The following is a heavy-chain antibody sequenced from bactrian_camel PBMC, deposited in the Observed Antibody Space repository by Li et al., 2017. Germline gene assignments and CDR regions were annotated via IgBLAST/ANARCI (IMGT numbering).Heavy chain of an antibody. CDR2: IEAHGTSA. V-gene: IGHV3S1*01. J-gene: IGHJ4*01. CDR1: GYSGDC. D-gene: IGHD2*01. Sequence: HVQLVESGGGSVQAGGSLTLACVISGYSGDCLGWFRQASGQDREGVASIEAHGTSAYYADSVKGRLTISRDNAKSTVYLQMNSLKSEDTAHYYCALTIPYGGTWSTYPYKYWGQGTQFTFS. CDR3: ALTIPYGGTWSTYPYKY.